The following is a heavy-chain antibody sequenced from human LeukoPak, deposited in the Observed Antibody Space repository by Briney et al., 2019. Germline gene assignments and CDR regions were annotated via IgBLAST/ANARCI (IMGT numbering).Heavy chain of an antibody. CDR3: ARDRSGGSSWSFDY. V-gene: IGHV1-3*01. Sequence: ASVTVSCKASGYIFTSYAMHWVRQAPGQRLEWMGWINAGNGNTKYSQKFQGRVTITRDTSASTAYMELSSLRSEDTAVYYCARDRSGGSSWSFDYWGQGTLVTVSS. D-gene: IGHD6-13*01. CDR2: INAGNGNT. CDR1: GYIFTSYA. J-gene: IGHJ4*02.